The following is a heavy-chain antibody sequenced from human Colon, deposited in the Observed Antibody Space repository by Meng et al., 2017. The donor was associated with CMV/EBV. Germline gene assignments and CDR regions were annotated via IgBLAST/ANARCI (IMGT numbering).Heavy chain of an antibody. CDR1: RFTFSNYW. D-gene: IGHD6-6*01. V-gene: IGHV3-7*01. CDR3: MTPTGSSDY. J-gene: IGHJ4*02. Sequence: GESLKISCAASRFTFSNYWMNWVRQAPGKGLEWVANIKQDGSERNYADSVKGRFTISRDNAQNSLYLQMNSLRVEDTAIYYCMTPTGSSDYWGQGTLVTVSS. CDR2: IKQDGSER.